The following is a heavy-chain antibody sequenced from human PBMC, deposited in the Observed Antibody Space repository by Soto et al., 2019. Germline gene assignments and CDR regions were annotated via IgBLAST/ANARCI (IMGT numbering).Heavy chain of an antibody. CDR1: CYTFTSYC. V-gene: IGHV1-18*01. D-gene: IGHD2-15*01. CDR2: ISAYNGNT. Sequence: GGPVEGACKGSCYTFTSYCIGWVRQAPGQGLEWMGWISAYNGNTNYAQKLQGRVTMTTDTSTSTAYMELRSLRSDDTAVYYCARDLGCSGGSCYLDAFDIWG. CDR3: ARDLGCSGGSCYLDAFDI. J-gene: IGHJ3*02.